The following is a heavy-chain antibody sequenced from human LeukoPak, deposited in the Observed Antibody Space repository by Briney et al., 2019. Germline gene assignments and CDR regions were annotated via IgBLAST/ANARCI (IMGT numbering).Heavy chain of an antibody. Sequence: SVKVSCKASGGTFSSCAISWVRQAPGQGLEWMGGIIPIFGTANYAQKFQGRVTITADESTSTAYMELSSLRSEDTAVYYCASGCTSCRTNHDDAFDIWGQGTMVTVSS. V-gene: IGHV1-69*13. CDR1: GGTFSSCA. J-gene: IGHJ3*02. D-gene: IGHD2-2*01. CDR2: IIPIFGTA. CDR3: ASGCTSCRTNHDDAFDI.